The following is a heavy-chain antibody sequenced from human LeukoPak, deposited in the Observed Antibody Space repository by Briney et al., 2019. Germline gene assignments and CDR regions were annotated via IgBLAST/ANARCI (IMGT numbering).Heavy chain of an antibody. CDR2: INHSGST. CDR1: GGSFSGYY. V-gene: IGHV4-34*01. J-gene: IGHJ4*02. Sequence: SETLSLTCAVYGGSFSGYYWSWIRQPPGKGLEWIGEINHSGSTNYNPSLKSRLTISVDTSKNQFSLKLSSVTAADTAVYYCARPLYSSSSLGLWGQGTLVTVSS. D-gene: IGHD6-13*01. CDR3: ARPLYSSSSLGL.